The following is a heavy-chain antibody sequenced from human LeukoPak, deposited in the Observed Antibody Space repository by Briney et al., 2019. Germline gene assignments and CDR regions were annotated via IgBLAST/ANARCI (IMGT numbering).Heavy chain of an antibody. V-gene: IGHV3-48*01. CDR2: ISSSSSTI. D-gene: IGHD4-11*01. CDR3: ARDRTVTTLNWFDP. Sequence: GGSLRLSCAASGFTFSSYSMNWVRQAPGKGLEWVSYISSSSSTIYYADSVKGRFTISRDNAKNSLYLQMNSLRAEDTAVYYCARDRTVTTLNWFDPWGQGTLVTVSS. CDR1: GFTFSSYS. J-gene: IGHJ5*02.